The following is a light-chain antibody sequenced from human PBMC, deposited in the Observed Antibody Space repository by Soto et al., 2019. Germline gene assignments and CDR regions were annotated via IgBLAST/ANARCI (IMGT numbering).Light chain of an antibody. Sequence: DIVMTQSPDSLAVSLGERATINCKSSQSVLYSSNNKNYLAWYQQKPGQPPKLLIYWATTRESGVPDRFSGSGSGTDFTLTISGLQPEDFAVYYCQQYGTSPGTFGQGTKVDIK. J-gene: IGKJ1*01. V-gene: IGKV4-1*01. CDR2: WAT. CDR1: QSVLYSSNNKNY. CDR3: QQYGTSPGT.